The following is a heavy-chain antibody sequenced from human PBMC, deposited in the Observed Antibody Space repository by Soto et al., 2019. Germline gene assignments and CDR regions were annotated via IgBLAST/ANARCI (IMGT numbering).Heavy chain of an antibody. CDR2: MSYDGSNK. Sequence: PGGSLRLSCAASGFTFSSYAMHWVRQAPGKGLEWVAVMSYDGSNKYYADSVKGRFTISRDNSKNTLYLQMNSLRAEDTAVYYCARKGYCSGGSCSNDAFDIWGQGTMVTVSS. V-gene: IGHV3-30-3*01. D-gene: IGHD2-15*01. CDR1: GFTFSSYA. CDR3: ARKGYCSGGSCSNDAFDI. J-gene: IGHJ3*02.